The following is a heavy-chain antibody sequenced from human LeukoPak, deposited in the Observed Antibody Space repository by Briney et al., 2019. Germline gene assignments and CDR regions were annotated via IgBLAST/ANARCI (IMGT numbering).Heavy chain of an antibody. J-gene: IGHJ4*02. CDR2: INHSGST. V-gene: IGHV4-34*01. Sequence: PSETLSLTCAVYGGSFSGYYWSWIRQPPGKGLEWIGEINHSGSTNYNPSLKSRVTISVDTSKNQFSLKLSSVTAADTAVYYCARGVTMVRGVTPFDYWGQGTLVTVSS. D-gene: IGHD3-10*01. CDR1: GGSFSGYY. CDR3: ARGVTMVRGVTPFDY.